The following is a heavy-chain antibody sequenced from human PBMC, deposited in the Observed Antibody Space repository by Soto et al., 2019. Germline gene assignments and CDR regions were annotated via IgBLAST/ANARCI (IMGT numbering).Heavy chain of an antibody. V-gene: IGHV3-23*01. J-gene: IGHJ4*02. CDR2: ISGSGGST. CDR1: GFTFSSYA. D-gene: IGHD5-12*01. Sequence: EVQLLESGGGLVQPGGSLRLSCAASGFTFSSYAMSWVRQAPGKGLEWVSAISGSGGSTYYADSVKGRFTISRDNSKNTLYLQMNSLRAEDTAVYYRANNLSAGSSGYDNYDHWGQGTLVTVSS. CDR3: ANNLSAGSSGYDNYDH.